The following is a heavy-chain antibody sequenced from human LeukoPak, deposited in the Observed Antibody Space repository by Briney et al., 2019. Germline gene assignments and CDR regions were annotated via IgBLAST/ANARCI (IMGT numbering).Heavy chain of an antibody. V-gene: IGHV3-30*18. Sequence: GRSLRPSCAASGFTFSSYGMHWVRQAPGKGLEWVAVISYDGSNKYYADSVKGRFTISRDNSKNTLYLQMNSLRAEDTAVYYCAKDLPWGIAARPDGDYWGQGTLVTVSS. CDR1: GFTFSSYG. CDR3: AKDLPWGIAARPDGDY. J-gene: IGHJ4*02. CDR2: ISYDGSNK. D-gene: IGHD6-6*01.